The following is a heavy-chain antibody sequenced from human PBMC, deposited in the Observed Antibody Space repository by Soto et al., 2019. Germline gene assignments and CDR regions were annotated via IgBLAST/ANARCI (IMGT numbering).Heavy chain of an antibody. D-gene: IGHD2-15*01. CDR2: VYFSGST. CDR3: AFYSYGAHRDLHSFPTRRTTDL. CDR1: GGSISFYY. V-gene: IGHV4-59*08. J-gene: IGHJ2*01. Sequence: SETLSLTCTVSGGSISFYYWTWIRQPPGKGLEWIGYVYFSGSTNYNPSLKSRVSISVDTSKNQFSLKLSSVTAADTAVYYCAFYSYGAHRDLHSFPTRRTTDL.